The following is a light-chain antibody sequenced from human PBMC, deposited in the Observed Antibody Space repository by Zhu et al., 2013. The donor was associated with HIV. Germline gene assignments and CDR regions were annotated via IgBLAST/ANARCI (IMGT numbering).Light chain of an antibody. CDR2: ASS. J-gene: IGKJ2*01. CDR1: QTVKSS. CDR3: HQYGGSPYT. Sequence: EIVLTQSPGTLSLSPGERATLSCRASQTVKSSLAWYQHKRGQAPRLLIYASSTRATGVPDRISGSGSGTDFTLTITRLEPEDFAVYYCHQYGGSPYTFGQGTRLEI. V-gene: IGKV3-20*01.